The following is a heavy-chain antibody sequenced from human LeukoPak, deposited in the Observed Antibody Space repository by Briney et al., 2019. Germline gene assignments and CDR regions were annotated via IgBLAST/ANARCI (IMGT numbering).Heavy chain of an antibody. Sequence: ASVKVSCKASLYSLTSYDSYSVRPATGQGLGWVGWMNRNSGNTGYAQKFQGRVTMTRNTSISTAYMELSSLRSEDTAVYYCARTHYNWSTPMGWFDPWGQRTLVTVSS. D-gene: IGHD1-20*01. CDR2: MNRNSGNT. CDR1: LYSLTSYD. V-gene: IGHV1-8*01. J-gene: IGHJ5*02. CDR3: ARTHYNWSTPMGWFDP.